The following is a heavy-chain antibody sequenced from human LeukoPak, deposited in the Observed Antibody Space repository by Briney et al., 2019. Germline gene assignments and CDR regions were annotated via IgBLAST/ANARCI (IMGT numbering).Heavy chain of an antibody. J-gene: IGHJ4*02. V-gene: IGHV4-34*01. CDR3: ASTRRAAVAGRFDS. Sequence: PSETLSLTCAVYGGSFIGYSWSWIRQPPGKGLEWIGEISHTGITTYNPSLKSRVTISVDTSKNQFSLKLTSVTAADTAVYYCASTRRAAVAGRFDSWGQGTLVTVSS. CDR2: ISHTGIT. CDR1: GGSFIGYS. D-gene: IGHD6-19*01.